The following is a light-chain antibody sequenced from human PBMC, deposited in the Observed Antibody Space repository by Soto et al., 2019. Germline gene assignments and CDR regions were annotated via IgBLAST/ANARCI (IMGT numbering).Light chain of an antibody. V-gene: IGKV3-15*01. CDR1: QSVSSN. CDR3: QQYNNWPLT. Sequence: EIVMTQSPATLSVSPGERATLSCRASQSVSSNLAWYQQKPGQAPRLLISGASTRATGIPARFSGSGSGTEFTLTISSLQSEDFAVYYGQQYNNWPLTVGQGTRLEIK. CDR2: GAS. J-gene: IGKJ5*01.